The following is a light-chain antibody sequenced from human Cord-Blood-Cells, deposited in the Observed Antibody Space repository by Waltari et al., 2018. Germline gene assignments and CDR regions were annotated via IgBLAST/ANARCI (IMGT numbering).Light chain of an antibody. CDR2: KAS. CDR3: QQYNSYSYT. Sequence: EIQMTQSPSTLSASIEDRVTITCRASQSISSWLAWYQQKPGNAPKLLIYKASSLESGVPSRFSGSVSGTEFTLTISSLQPDDFATYYCQQYNSYSYTFGQGTKLEIK. CDR1: QSISSW. V-gene: IGKV1-5*03. J-gene: IGKJ2*01.